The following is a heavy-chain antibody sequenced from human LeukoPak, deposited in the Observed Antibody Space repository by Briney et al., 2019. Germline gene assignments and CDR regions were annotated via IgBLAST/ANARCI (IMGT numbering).Heavy chain of an antibody. Sequence: ASVKVSCKVSGYTLTELSMHWVRQAPGKGLEWMGGFDPEDGETICAQKFQGRVTMTEDTSTDTAYMELSSLRSEDTAVYYCATDPLRLGELSSLWGQGTLVTVSS. CDR1: GYTLTELS. CDR2: FDPEDGET. CDR3: ATDPLRLGELSSL. J-gene: IGHJ4*02. D-gene: IGHD3-16*02. V-gene: IGHV1-24*01.